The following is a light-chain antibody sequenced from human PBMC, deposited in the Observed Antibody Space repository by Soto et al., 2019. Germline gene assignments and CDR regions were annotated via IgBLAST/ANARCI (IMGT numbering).Light chain of an antibody. J-gene: IGKJ5*01. CDR3: QQCLSYPIT. Sequence: DIQMTQSPSTLSASVGDRVTITCRASQSLSSWLAWYQQKPGKARKSLIYKASSLESGVPSRFSGSGSRTEVTLTISSVQRDGFGTYCFQQCLSYPITFGQGTRLEIK. V-gene: IGKV1-5*03. CDR2: KAS. CDR1: QSLSSW.